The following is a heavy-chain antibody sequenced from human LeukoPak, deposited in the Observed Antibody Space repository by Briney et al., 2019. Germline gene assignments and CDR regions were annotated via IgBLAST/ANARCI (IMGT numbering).Heavy chain of an antibody. V-gene: IGHV3-30*18. CDR1: GFTFSSYG. J-gene: IGHJ6*02. Sequence: PGGSLRLSCAASGFTFSSYGMHWVRQAPGKGLEWVAVISYDGSNKYYADSVKGRFTISRDNSKNTLYLQMNSLRAEDTAVYYCAKELIPTMVRGVMFDYYYGMDVWGQGTTVTVSS. CDR2: ISYDGSNK. D-gene: IGHD3-10*01. CDR3: AKELIPTMVRGVMFDYYYGMDV.